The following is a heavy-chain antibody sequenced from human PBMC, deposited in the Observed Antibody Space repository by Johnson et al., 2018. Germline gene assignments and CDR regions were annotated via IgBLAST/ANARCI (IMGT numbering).Heavy chain of an antibody. Sequence: VQLVESGEGLVQPGGSLRLSCVASGFIFDDYAMHWVRQVPGKGLEWVSGINWSGADTGYGASVKSRFTISRDDPKNTLYLNMDTLKSEDTALYYCTTVRGRSLQYFQYWGQGTLVSVSS. V-gene: IGHV3-9*01. CDR3: TTVRGRSLQYFQY. CDR2: INWSGADT. CDR1: GFIFDDYA. J-gene: IGHJ1*01. D-gene: IGHD3-16*01.